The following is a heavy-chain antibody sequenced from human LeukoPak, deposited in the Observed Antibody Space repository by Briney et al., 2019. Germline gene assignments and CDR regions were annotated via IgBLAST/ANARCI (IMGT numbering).Heavy chain of an antibody. J-gene: IGHJ4*02. CDR1: GGSISSYD. Sequence: SETLSLTCTVSGGSISSYDWTWIRQPPGRGLEWIGYINFSGSTNYNPSLRSRVTISGDTSKNQFSLNLSSVTAADTAVYYCARDWEAMAAFDYWGQGTLVTVSS. CDR3: ARDWEAMAAFDY. V-gene: IGHV4-59*01. CDR2: INFSGST. D-gene: IGHD5-18*01.